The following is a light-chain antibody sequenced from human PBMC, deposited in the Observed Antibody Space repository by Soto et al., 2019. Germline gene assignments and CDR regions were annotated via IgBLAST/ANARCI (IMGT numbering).Light chain of an antibody. CDR2: SAS. V-gene: IGKV1-27*01. J-gene: IGKJ1*01. CDR3: QQYNSLWT. Sequence: DVQMTQSPSSLSASVGDRVTITCRASQGISNFVAWYQQIAGKVPKLLIHSASTLQSGVPSRFSGSGSGTEFTLTISSLQPDDFATYYCQQYNSLWTFGQGTKVDIK. CDR1: QGISNF.